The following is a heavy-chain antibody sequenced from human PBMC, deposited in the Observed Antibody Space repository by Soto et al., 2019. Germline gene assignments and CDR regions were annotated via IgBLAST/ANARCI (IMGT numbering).Heavy chain of an antibody. CDR3: ARGKFYAFDI. CDR1: GVSISIPNW. Sequence: SETLSLTCAVSGVSISIPNWWAWVRQAPGKGLEWIGEIDHSGTTNYNPSLNSRVTISLDRSKNQFSLRLSSVAAADTAVYFCARGKFYAFDIWGQGTMVTVSS. V-gene: IGHV4-4*02. CDR2: IDHSGTT. J-gene: IGHJ3*02.